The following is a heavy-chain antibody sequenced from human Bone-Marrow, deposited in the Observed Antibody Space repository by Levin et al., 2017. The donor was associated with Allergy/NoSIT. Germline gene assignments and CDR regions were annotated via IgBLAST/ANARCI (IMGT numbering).Heavy chain of an antibody. J-gene: IGHJ6*02. CDR3: AKGLPAARPDLLSYYGMDV. D-gene: IGHD2-2*01. Sequence: PGGSLRLSCAASGFTFRTYGMHWVRQAPGKGLEWVSLISYDGSNTYYADSVKGRFTSSRDNSKSTLYLQMNSLRAEDTAMYYCAKGLPAARPDLLSYYGMDVWGQGTTVTVSS. CDR1: GFTFRTYG. V-gene: IGHV3-30*18. CDR2: ISYDGSNT.